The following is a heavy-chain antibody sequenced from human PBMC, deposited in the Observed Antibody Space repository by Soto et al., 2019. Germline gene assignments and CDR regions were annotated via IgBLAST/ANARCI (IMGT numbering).Heavy chain of an antibody. CDR2: MYSGGST. D-gene: IGHD3-10*01. CDR3: ARAGGYGSGSYIYYYYGMDV. Sequence: GSLRLSCSASGFTFSSYAIHWVLHAPGKLLKCVLVMYSGGSTYYADSVKGRFTISRDNSKNTLYLQMNSLRAEDTAVYYCARAGGYGSGSYIYYYYGMDVWGQGTTVTSP. V-gene: IGHV3-53*01. J-gene: IGHJ6*02. CDR1: GFTFSSYA.